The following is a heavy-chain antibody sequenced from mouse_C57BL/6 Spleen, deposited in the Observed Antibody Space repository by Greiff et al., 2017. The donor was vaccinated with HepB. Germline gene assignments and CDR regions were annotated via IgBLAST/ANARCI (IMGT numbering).Heavy chain of an antibody. V-gene: IGHV5-9-1*02. CDR1: GFTFSSYA. J-gene: IGHJ4*01. CDR3: TREDDGYYVGAMDY. D-gene: IGHD2-3*01. Sequence: DVQLVESGEGLVKPGGSLKLSCAASGFTFSSYAMSWVRQTPEKRLEWVAYISSGGDYIYYADTVKGRFTISRDNARNTLYLQMSSLKSEDTAMYYCTREDDGYYVGAMDYWGQGTSVTVSS. CDR2: ISSGGDYI.